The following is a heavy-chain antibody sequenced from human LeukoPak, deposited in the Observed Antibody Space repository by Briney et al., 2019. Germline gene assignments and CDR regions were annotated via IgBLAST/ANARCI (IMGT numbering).Heavy chain of an antibody. CDR1: GGSISTYY. J-gene: IGHJ4*02. D-gene: IGHD6-19*01. CDR3: ARVDTSGWHYFDD. CDR2: IYTSAST. V-gene: IGHV4-4*07. Sequence: SETLSLTCTVSGGSISTYYWSWIRQPAGKGLEWIGHIYTSASTNYNPSLKSRVTMTLDTSMNQFSLELSSVTAADTAAYYCARVDTSGWHYFDDWGQGTLVTVSS.